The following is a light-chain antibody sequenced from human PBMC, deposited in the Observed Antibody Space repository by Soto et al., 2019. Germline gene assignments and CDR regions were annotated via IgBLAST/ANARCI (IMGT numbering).Light chain of an antibody. Sequence: PGETATVSCSASPSVSRSNLAWYQHKPGKAPRLLIYGTSNRATGIPDRFTGSGSGKDLTLNISSLEPEDFAVYYCEQYGSSPPSITFGQGTRLEIK. J-gene: IGKJ5*01. CDR1: PSVSRSN. CDR3: EQYGSSPPSIT. V-gene: IGKV3-20*01. CDR2: GTS.